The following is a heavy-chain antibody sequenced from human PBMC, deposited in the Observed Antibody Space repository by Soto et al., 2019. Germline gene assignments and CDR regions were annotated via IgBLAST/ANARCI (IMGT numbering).Heavy chain of an antibody. D-gene: IGHD6-6*01. CDR1: GFAFSNYA. J-gene: IGHJ4*02. CDR3: EQDRKVAARNFDY. V-gene: IGHV3-23*01. CDR2: ISTSIDAT. Sequence: GGSLRLSCAASGFAFSNYAMHWVRQAPGKGLEWVSSISTSIDATYYADSVKGRFTISRDDSKNTLYLQMNSLRAEDSAVYYCEQDRKVAARNFDYWGQGTQVTVSS.